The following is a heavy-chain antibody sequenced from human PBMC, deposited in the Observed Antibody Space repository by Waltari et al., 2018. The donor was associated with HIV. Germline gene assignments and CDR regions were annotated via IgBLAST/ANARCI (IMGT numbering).Heavy chain of an antibody. CDR3: ARMATVVDWYFDL. V-gene: IGHV1-69*18. CDR2: IIPVLGTT. D-gene: IGHD2-15*01. CDR1: GGTFNNYA. Sequence: QVQLVQSGAEVKKPGSSVKVSCKASGGTFNNYAITWVRQAPGQGLEGMGRIIPVLGTTNDAQKFKGRRTIIADESTSTGYMELSSLRSEDTAVYYCARMATVVDWYFDLWGRGTLVTVSS. J-gene: IGHJ2*01.